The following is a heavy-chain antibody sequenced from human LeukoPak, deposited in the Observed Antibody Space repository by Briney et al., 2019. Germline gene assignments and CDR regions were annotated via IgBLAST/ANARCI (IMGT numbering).Heavy chain of an antibody. V-gene: IGHV3-7*01. CDR3: ARDLFSARYSSSSPKTDY. CDR2: IKQDGSEI. J-gene: IGHJ4*02. D-gene: IGHD6-13*01. CDR1: GFTFSSYA. Sequence: GGSLRLSCAASGFTFSSYAMSWVRQAPGKGLEWVAIIKQDGSEIYYVGSVKGRFTISRDNAKSSLYLQMNSLRAEDTAVYYCARDLFSARYSSSSPKTDYWGQGTLVTVSS.